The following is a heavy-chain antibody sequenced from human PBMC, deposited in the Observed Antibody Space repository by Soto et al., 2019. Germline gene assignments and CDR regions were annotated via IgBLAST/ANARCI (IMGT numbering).Heavy chain of an antibody. CDR1: GYTFTSYG. Sequence: ASVKVSCKASGYTFTSYGINLVRQATGQGLEWMGWMNPNSGNTGYAQKFQGRVTMTRNTSISTAYMELSSLRSEDTAVYYCARVPIPYNWNRLDYWGQGTLVTVSS. J-gene: IGHJ4*02. V-gene: IGHV1-8*01. CDR3: ARVPIPYNWNRLDY. CDR2: MNPNSGNT. D-gene: IGHD1-20*01.